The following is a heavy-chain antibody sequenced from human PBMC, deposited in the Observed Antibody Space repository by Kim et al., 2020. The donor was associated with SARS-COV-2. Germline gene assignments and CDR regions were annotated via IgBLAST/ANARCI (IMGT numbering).Heavy chain of an antibody. V-gene: IGHV4-34*01. D-gene: IGHD3-10*01. CDR3: ARDRHYGSGSYQSGFDP. J-gene: IGHJ5*02. Sequence: SETLSLTCAVYGGSFSGYYWSWIRQPPGKGLEWIGEINHSGSTNYNPSLKSRVTISVDTSKNQFSLKLSSVTAADTAVYYCARDRHYGSGSYQSGFDPWGQGTLVTVSS. CDR1: GGSFSGYY. CDR2: INHSGST.